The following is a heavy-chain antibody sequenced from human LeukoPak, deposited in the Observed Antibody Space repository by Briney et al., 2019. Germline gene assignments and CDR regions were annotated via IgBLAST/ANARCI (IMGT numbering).Heavy chain of an antibody. Sequence: GRSLRLSCAASGFTFSSYGMHWVRQAPGKGLEWVAVISYDGSNKYYADSVKGRFTISRDNSKNTLYLQMNSLRAEDTAVYYCAKDKGIVATIVNWFDPWGQGTLVTVSS. D-gene: IGHD5-12*01. CDR2: ISYDGSNK. V-gene: IGHV3-30*18. CDR1: GFTFSSYG. J-gene: IGHJ5*02. CDR3: AKDKGIVATIVNWFDP.